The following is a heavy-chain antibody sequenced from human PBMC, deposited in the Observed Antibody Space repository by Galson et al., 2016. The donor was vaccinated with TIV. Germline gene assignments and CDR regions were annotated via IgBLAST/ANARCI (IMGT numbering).Heavy chain of an antibody. V-gene: IGHV1-69*13. J-gene: IGHJ4*01. Sequence: SVKVSCKASGGTFSSFALNWVRQAPGQGLEWIGEIIPGFGTASDAQKFQARITITADESATTSVMELSSLTSDDTAVYYCARTSYTPMGYWDQGTLVTVSS. CDR1: GGTFSSFA. CDR2: IIPGFGTA. D-gene: IGHD5-18*01. CDR3: ARTSYTPMGY.